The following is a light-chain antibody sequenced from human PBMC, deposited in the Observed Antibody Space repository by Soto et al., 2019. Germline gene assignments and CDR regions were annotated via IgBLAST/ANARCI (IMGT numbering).Light chain of an antibody. CDR3: AAWDDSLNGPV. J-gene: IGLJ1*01. CDR2: SNN. Sequence: QSVVTQPPSASGTPGQRVTISCSGSSSNIGSNTVNWYQQLPGTAPKLLIYSNNQRPSGVPDRFSGSKSGTSASLAISGLQSEAEADYYCAAWDDSLNGPVFGTGTKVTVL. V-gene: IGLV1-44*01. CDR1: SSNIGSNT.